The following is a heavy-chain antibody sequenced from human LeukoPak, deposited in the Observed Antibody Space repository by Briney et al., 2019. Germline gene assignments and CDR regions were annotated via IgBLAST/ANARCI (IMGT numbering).Heavy chain of an antibody. CDR3: ARTRGNAFDI. J-gene: IGHJ3*02. Sequence: GGSLRLSCAASGFTFSNYWMHWVRQAPGKGLVWVSRIDTDGSTTRYADSVKGRFTISRDNAENTLYLQMDSLRAEDTALYYCARTRGNAFDIWGQGTMVTVSS. CDR2: IDTDGSTT. D-gene: IGHD3-10*01. CDR1: GFTFSNYW. V-gene: IGHV3-74*01.